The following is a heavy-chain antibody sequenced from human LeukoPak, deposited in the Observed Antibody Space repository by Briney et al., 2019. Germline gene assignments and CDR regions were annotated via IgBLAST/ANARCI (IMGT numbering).Heavy chain of an antibody. D-gene: IGHD6-19*01. V-gene: IGHV4-34*01. CDR1: GGSFSGYY. Sequence: SETLSLTCAVYGGSFSGYYWSWIRQPPGKGLEWIGEINHSGSTNYNPSLKSRVTISVDTSKNQFSLKLSSVTAADTAVYYCARHGDHTSGWYDLDYWGQGTLVTVSS. J-gene: IGHJ4*02. CDR3: ARHGDHTSGWYDLDY. CDR2: INHSGST.